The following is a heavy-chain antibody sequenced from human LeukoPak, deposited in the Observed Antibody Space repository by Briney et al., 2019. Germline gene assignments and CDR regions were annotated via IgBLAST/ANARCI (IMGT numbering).Heavy chain of an antibody. V-gene: IGHV4-61*02. J-gene: IGHJ4*02. CDR1: GGSISSGSYY. CDR3: AREWYYYDSSGYYD. CDR2: IYTSGST. D-gene: IGHD3-22*01. Sequence: PSETLSLTCTVSGGSISSGSYYWSWIRQPAGKGLEWIGRIYTSGSTNYNPSLKSRVTISVDTSKNQFSLKLSSVTAADTAVYYCAREWYYYDSSGYYDWGQGTLVTVSS.